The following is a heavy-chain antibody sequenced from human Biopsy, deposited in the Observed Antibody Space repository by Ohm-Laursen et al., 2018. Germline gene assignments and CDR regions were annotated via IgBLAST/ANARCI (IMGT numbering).Heavy chain of an antibody. V-gene: IGHV1-69*13. J-gene: IGHJ1*01. D-gene: IGHD3-9*01. CDR3: ATKLTGYFHH. CDR1: EGTFSSYG. Sequence: VKISCKAPEGTFSSYGVNWVRQAPGQGLEWLGGNIPILGTGNYAQKFQGRVTVAANTSTSTATMELRSLRSDDTAVYYCATKLTGYFHHWGQGTLVIVSS. CDR2: NIPILGTG.